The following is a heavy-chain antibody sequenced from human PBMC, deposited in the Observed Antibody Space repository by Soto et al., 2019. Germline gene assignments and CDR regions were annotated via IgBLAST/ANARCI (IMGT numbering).Heavy chain of an antibody. J-gene: IGHJ5*02. CDR3: AREYGSGSSPPWFDP. Sequence: EVQLVESGGGVVWPGGSLRLSCAASGFTFDDYGMSWVRQVPGKGLEWVSGSNSNGDKTGYADSVKGRFTISRDNAKNSLYLQMHSLRVEDTALYHCAREYGSGSSPPWFDPWGLGTLVTVSS. CDR2: SNSNGDKT. CDR1: GFTFDDYG. D-gene: IGHD3-10*01. V-gene: IGHV3-20*01.